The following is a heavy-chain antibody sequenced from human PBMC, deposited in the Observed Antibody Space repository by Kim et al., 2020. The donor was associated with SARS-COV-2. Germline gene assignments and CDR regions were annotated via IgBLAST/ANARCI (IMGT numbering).Heavy chain of an antibody. CDR1: GYTFTSNT. D-gene: IGHD3-9*01. J-gene: IGHJ4*02. CDR2: ISPDNGNT. CDR3: ARVDYYDILTGYVDY. V-gene: IGHV1-18*01. Sequence: ASVKVSCKASGYTFTSNTINWVRQAPGQGLEWMGWISPDNGNTKYAQKFQGRVTMTTDASTSTAYMELTSLRSDDTAIYYCARVDYYDILTGYVDYWGLGTLVSVSS.